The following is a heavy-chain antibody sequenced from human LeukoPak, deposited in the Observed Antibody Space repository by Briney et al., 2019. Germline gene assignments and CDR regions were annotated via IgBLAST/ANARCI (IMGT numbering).Heavy chain of an antibody. Sequence: ASVKVSCKASGGTFSSYAISWVRQAPGQGLEWMGRIIPIFGTANYAQKFQGRVTITADESTSTAYMELSSLRSEDTAVYYCATRPSYIVVVPAAIRGGYYYYMDVWGKGTTVTVSS. J-gene: IGHJ6*03. CDR2: IIPIFGTA. V-gene: IGHV1-69*13. CDR3: ATRPSYIVVVPAAIRGGYYYYMDV. CDR1: GGTFSSYA. D-gene: IGHD2-2*02.